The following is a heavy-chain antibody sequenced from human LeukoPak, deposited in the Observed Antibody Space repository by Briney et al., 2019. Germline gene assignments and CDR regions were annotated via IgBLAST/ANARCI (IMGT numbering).Heavy chain of an antibody. V-gene: IGHV3-11*01. CDR3: AREGHTYGSDY. D-gene: IGHD3-10*01. J-gene: IGHJ4*02. CDR2: VSQSGTTI. CDR1: GFTFSDYY. Sequence: SGGSLRLSCTVSGFTFSDYYMSWIRQAPGRGLEWLSYVSQSGTTIYYADSVKGRFTISRDNGKKLMYLQMNSLRAEDTGMYYCAREGHTYGSDYWGQGTLVTVSS.